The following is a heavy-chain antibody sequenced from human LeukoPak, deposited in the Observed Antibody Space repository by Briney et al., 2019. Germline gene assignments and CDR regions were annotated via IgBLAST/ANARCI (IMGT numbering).Heavy chain of an antibody. V-gene: IGHV1-18*01. CDR1: GYTFTSYG. CDR2: ISAYNGNT. Sequence: ASVKVSCKASGYTFTSYGISWVRQAPGQGLEWMGWISAYNGNTNYAQKLQGRVTMTTDTSTSTAYMELRSLRSDDTAVYYCARDWVLRYFDWKSDAFDIWGQGTMVTVSS. J-gene: IGHJ3*02. CDR3: ARDWVLRYFDWKSDAFDI. D-gene: IGHD3-9*01.